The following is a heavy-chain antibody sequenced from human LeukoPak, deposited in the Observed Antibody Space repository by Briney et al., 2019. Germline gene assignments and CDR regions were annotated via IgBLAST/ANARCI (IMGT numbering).Heavy chain of an antibody. V-gene: IGHV3-7*04. Sequence: GGSLRLSCAASGFRFNKYGMQWVRQAPGKGLEWVANIKQDGSEKYYVDSVKGRFTISRDNAKNSLYLQMNSLSAEDTAVYYCARDRVMGYWGQGTLVTVSS. CDR1: GFRFNKYG. CDR3: ARDRVMGY. D-gene: IGHD2-8*01. J-gene: IGHJ4*02. CDR2: IKQDGSEK.